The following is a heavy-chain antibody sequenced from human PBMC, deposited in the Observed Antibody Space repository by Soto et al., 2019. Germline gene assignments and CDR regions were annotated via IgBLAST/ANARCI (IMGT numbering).Heavy chain of an antibody. V-gene: IGHV1-69*01. CDR2: IIPIFGTS. Sequence: QVQLVQSGAEVKKPGSSVKVSCKASGGTLSNYALSWVRQAPGQGLEWVGGIIPIFGTSNYAQNFQGRVTITADESTSTAYMELSGLRSEDTAVYYCARGVRTGFYGMDVWGQGTTVTVSS. CDR3: ARGVRTGFYGMDV. D-gene: IGHD3-10*01. CDR1: GGTLSNYA. J-gene: IGHJ6*02.